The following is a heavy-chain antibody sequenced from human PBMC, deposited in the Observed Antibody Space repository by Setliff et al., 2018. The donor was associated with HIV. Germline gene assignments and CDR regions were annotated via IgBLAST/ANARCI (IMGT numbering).Heavy chain of an antibody. CDR2: VYQSGST. D-gene: IGHD3-22*01. V-gene: IGHV4-39*07. CDR3: AQDYYDGGGYYPTEYFQH. Sequence: SETLSLTCTVYGASISNSNSYWGWIRQPPGKRLEWLGSVYQSGSTSYNPYLSSRLTISVDTANNQVSLRLRSVAAADTAVYYCAQDYYDGGGYYPTEYFQHWGQGTLVTVSS. J-gene: IGHJ1*01. CDR1: GASISNSNSY.